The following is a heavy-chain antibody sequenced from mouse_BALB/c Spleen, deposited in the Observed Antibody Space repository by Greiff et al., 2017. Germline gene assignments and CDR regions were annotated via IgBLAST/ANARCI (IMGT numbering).Heavy chain of an antibody. V-gene: IGHV1S137*01. CDR3: AREDYGSSLDY. CDR2: ISTYYGDA. D-gene: IGHD1-1*01. CDR1: GYTFTDYA. Sequence: VQLQESGAELVRPGVSVKISCKGSGYTFTDYAMHWVKQSHAKSLEWIGVISTYYGDASYNQKFKGKATMTVDKSSSTAYMELARLTSEDSAIYYCAREDYGSSLDYWGQGTTLTVSS. J-gene: IGHJ2*01.